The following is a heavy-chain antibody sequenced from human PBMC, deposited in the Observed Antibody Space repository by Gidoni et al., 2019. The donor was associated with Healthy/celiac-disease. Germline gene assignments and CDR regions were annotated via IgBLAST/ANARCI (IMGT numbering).Heavy chain of an antibody. J-gene: IGHJ5*02. CDR2: INHSGST. V-gene: IGHV4-34*01. CDR1: GGSFSGYY. Sequence: QVQLQQWGAGLLKPSETLSLTCAVYGGSFSGYYWSWIRQPPGKGLEWIGEINHSGSTNYNPSLKSRVTISVDTSKNQFSLKLSSVTAADTAVYYCARGQCGSTSCYSLVWFDPWGQGTLVTVSS. D-gene: IGHD2-2*01. CDR3: ARGQCGSTSCYSLVWFDP.